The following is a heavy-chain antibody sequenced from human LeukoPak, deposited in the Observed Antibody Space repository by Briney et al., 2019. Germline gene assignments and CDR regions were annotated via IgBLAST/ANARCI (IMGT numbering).Heavy chain of an antibody. CDR3: ARDLGYSSSFSFDY. CDR1: GGTFSSYA. J-gene: IGHJ4*02. V-gene: IGHV1-69*13. Sequence: ASVKVSCKASGGTFSSYAISWVRQAPGQGLEWMGGIIPIFGTANYAQKFQGRVTITADESTSTAYMELSSLRSEDTAVYYCARDLGYSSSFSFDYWGQGTLVTVSS. D-gene: IGHD6-6*01. CDR2: IIPIFGTA.